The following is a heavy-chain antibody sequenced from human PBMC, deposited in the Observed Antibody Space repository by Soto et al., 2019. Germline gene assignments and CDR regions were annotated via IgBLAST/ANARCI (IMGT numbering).Heavy chain of an antibody. Sequence: ASVKVSCKASGFTFTRSAVQWVRQARGQRLEWIGWIVVGSGNTNYAQKFQERVTITRDMSTSTAYMELSSLRSEDTAVYSCAAPGLSYSGYDIDAFDIWGQGTMVTVSS. CDR2: IVVGSGNT. CDR3: AAPGLSYSGYDIDAFDI. D-gene: IGHD5-12*01. J-gene: IGHJ3*02. V-gene: IGHV1-58*01. CDR1: GFTFTRSA.